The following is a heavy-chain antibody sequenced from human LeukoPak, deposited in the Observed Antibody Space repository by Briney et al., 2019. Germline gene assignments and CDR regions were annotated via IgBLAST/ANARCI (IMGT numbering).Heavy chain of an antibody. CDR2: INHSGST. Sequence: SETLSLTCAVYGGSFSGYYWSWIRQPPGKGLEWIGEINHSGSTNCNPSLKSRVTISVDTSKNQFSLKLSSVTAADTAVYYCARDHYYYGMDVWGQGTTVTVSS. J-gene: IGHJ6*02. CDR1: GGSFSGYY. CDR3: ARDHYYYGMDV. V-gene: IGHV4-34*01.